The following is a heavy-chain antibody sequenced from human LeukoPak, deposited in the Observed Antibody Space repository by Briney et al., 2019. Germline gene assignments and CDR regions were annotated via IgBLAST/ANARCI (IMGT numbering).Heavy chain of an antibody. CDR3: ARGYKPAYSTGWSIFDY. D-gene: IGHD6-19*01. J-gene: IGHJ4*02. CDR1: GYTLTELS. Sequence: RASVKVSCKVSGYTLTELSMHWVRQAPGKGLEWMGGFDPEDGETIYAQKFQGRVTMTEDTSTDTAYMELSSLRSEDTAVYYCARGYKPAYSTGWSIFDYWGQGTLVAVSS. V-gene: IGHV1-24*01. CDR2: FDPEDGET.